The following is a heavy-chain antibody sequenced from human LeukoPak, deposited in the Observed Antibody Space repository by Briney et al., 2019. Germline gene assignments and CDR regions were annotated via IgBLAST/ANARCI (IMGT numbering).Heavy chain of an antibody. CDR2: ISGSGGST. CDR3: AGRYCTNGVCYHGFDT. D-gene: IGHD2-8*01. J-gene: IGHJ5*02. V-gene: IGHV3-23*01. CDR1: GFTFSSYA. Sequence: GGSLRLSCAAPGFTFSSYAMSWVRQAPGKGLEWVSAISGSGGSTYYADSVKGRFTISRDNSKNTLYLQMNSLRAEDTAVYYCAGRYCTNGVCYHGFDTWGQGTLVTVSS.